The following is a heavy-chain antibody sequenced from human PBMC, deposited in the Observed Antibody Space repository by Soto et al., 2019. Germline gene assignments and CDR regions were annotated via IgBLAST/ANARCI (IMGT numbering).Heavy chain of an antibody. D-gene: IGHD3-10*01. CDR2: ISGSGGST. V-gene: IGHV3-23*01. CDR1: GFTFSSYA. CDR3: ATAYYYGSGSYYSPRPFPDY. Sequence: GGSLRLSCAASGFTFSSYAMSWVRQAPGKGLEWVSAISGSGGSTYYADSVKGRFTISRDNSKNTLYLQMNSLRAEDTAVYYCATAYYYGSGSYYSPRPFPDYWGLGALVTVSS. J-gene: IGHJ4*02.